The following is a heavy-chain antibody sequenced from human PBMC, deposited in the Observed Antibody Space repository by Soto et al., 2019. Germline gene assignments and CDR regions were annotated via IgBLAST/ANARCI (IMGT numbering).Heavy chain of an antibody. D-gene: IGHD2-2*01. CDR2: INHSGST. J-gene: IGHJ4*02. Sequence: SETLSLTCAVYGGSFSGYYWSWIRQPPGKGLEWIGEINHSGSTNYNPSLKSRVTISVDTSKNQFSLKLSSVTAADTAVYYCARVSHQLLWASDYWGQGTLVTVSS. CDR1: GGSFSGYY. CDR3: ARVSHQLLWASDY. V-gene: IGHV4-34*01.